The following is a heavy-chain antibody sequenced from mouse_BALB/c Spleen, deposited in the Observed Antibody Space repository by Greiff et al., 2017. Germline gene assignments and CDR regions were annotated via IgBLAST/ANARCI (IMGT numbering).Heavy chain of an antibody. CDR2: ISSGSSTI. CDR1: GFTFSSFG. CDR3: ATYRYDAMDY. J-gene: IGHJ4*01. Sequence: EVKLVESGGGLVQPGGSRKLSCAASGFTFSSFGMHWVRQAPEKGLEWVAYISSGSSTIYYAETVKGRFTISRDNPKNTLFLQMTSLRSEDTAMYYCATYRYDAMDYWGQGTSVTVSS. V-gene: IGHV5-17*02. D-gene: IGHD2-12*01.